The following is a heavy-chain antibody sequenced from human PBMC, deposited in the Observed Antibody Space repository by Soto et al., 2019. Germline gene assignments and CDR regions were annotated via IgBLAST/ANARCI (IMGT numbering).Heavy chain of an antibody. D-gene: IGHD7-27*01. V-gene: IGHV1-18*01. Sequence: ASVKVSCKASGYTFTSYGISWVRQAPGQGLEWMGWISAYNGNTNYAQKLQGGITMTTDTSTSTAYMELRSLRSDDTAVYYCARGGIANWGGGEAFDIWGQGTMVTVSS. CDR2: ISAYNGNT. J-gene: IGHJ3*02. CDR1: GYTFTSYG. CDR3: ARGGIANWGGGEAFDI.